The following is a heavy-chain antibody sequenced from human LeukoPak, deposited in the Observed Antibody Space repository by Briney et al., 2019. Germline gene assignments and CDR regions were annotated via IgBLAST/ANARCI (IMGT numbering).Heavy chain of an antibody. CDR3: ARSRTGNYFDY. CDR1: GFAYRGYS. CDR2: ISSGSSTI. Sequence: GGSLRLSCAASGFAYRGYSMNWVRQAPGKGLEWVSYISSGSSTIFYADSVKGRFTISRDNAKSSLFLQMNSLRAEDTAVYYCARSRTGNYFDYWGQGALVTVSS. J-gene: IGHJ4*02. V-gene: IGHV3-48*01. D-gene: IGHD2-8*02.